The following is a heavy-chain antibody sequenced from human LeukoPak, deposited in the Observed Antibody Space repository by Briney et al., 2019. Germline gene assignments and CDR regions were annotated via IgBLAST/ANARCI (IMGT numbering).Heavy chain of an antibody. CDR2: ISGSGGST. CDR3: ARDHDSSGRMVILDY. J-gene: IGHJ4*02. D-gene: IGHD3-22*01. Sequence: GGSLRLSCAASGFTFSSYAMSWVRQAPGKGLEWVSAISGSGGSTYYADSVKGRFTISRDNSKNTLYLQMNSLRAEDTAVYYCARDHDSSGRMVILDYWGQGTLVTVSS. V-gene: IGHV3-23*01. CDR1: GFTFSSYA.